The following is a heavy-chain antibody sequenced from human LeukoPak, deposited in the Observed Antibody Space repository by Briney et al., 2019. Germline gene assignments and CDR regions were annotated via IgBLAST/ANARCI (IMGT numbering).Heavy chain of an antibody. CDR3: ARQIDSSSWYGFDP. D-gene: IGHD6-13*01. J-gene: IGHJ5*02. CDR1: AGSVNSGSYY. V-gene: IGHV4-39*01. CDR2: IYYSGST. Sequence: SDTLSLTCTVSAGSVNSGSYYWGWIRQPPGKGLEWIGSIYYSGSTYYNPSLKSRVTISVDTSKNQFSLKLSSVTAADTAVYYCARQIDSSSWYGFDPWGQGTLVTVSS.